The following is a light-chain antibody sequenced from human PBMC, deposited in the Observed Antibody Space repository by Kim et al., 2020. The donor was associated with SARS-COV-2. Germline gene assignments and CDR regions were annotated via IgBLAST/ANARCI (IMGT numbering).Light chain of an antibody. V-gene: IGLV3-19*01. CDR1: SLRSYY. CDR3: NSRDSSGNV. Sequence: SVALGQTVSVTCQGDSLRSYYASWYQQKPGQAPVLVIYGKNNRPSGIPDRFSGSSSGNTASLTITGAQAEDEADYYCNSRDSSGNVFGTGTKVTVL. J-gene: IGLJ1*01. CDR2: GKN.